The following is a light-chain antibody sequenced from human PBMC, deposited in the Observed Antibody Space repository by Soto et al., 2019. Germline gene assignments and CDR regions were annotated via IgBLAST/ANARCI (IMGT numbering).Light chain of an antibody. J-gene: IGKJ1*01. CDR3: QHRTTWPTT. CDR1: QIVGNY. Sequence: EIVLTQSPATLSLSPGERATLSCRASQIVGNYLAWYQQKPGQSPRLLIYDASSRATGIPARFSGSGSGTDFTLTISSLEPEDFAIYYCQHRTTWPTTFGQGTKVEIK. CDR2: DAS. V-gene: IGKV3-11*01.